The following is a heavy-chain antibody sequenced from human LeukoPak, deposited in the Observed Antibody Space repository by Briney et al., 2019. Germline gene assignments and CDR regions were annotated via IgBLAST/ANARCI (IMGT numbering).Heavy chain of an antibody. V-gene: IGHV3-7*03. J-gene: IGHJ3*02. CDR3: ARDLEGIYYDFWSGYSPNAFDI. CDR1: GFTFSSYW. Sequence: GGSLRLSCAAPGFTFSSYWMSWVRQAPGKGLERVANIKQEGSEKYYVDSVKGRFTISRDNAKNSLYLQMNSLRAEDTAVYYCARDLEGIYYDFWSGYSPNAFDIWGQGTMVTVSS. CDR2: IKQEGSEK. D-gene: IGHD3-3*01.